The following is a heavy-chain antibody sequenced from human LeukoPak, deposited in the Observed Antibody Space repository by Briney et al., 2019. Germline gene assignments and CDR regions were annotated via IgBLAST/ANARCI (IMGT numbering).Heavy chain of an antibody. CDR3: ARGHDGLLHSAFDI. Sequence: GGSLRLSCAASGFTFSSYAMHWVRQAPGKGLEYVSAISSNGGSTYYANSVKGRFTISRDNSKNTLYLQMGSLRAEDMAVYYCARGHDGLLHSAFDIWGQGTMVTVSS. CDR1: GFTFSSYA. J-gene: IGHJ3*02. CDR2: ISSNGGST. D-gene: IGHD1-1*01. V-gene: IGHV3-64*01.